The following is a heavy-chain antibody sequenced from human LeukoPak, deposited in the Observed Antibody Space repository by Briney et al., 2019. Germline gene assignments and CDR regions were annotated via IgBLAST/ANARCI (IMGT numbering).Heavy chain of an antibody. CDR2: INHSGST. Sequence: SETLSLTCAVYGGSFSGYYWSWIRQPPRKGLEWIGEINHSGSTNYNPSLKSRVTISVDTSKNQFSLKLSSVTAADTAVYYCARGLGGCSGGSCHKGHYGMDVWGQGTTVTVSS. CDR1: GGSFSGYY. CDR3: ARGLGGCSGGSCHKGHYGMDV. D-gene: IGHD2-15*01. J-gene: IGHJ6*02. V-gene: IGHV4-34*01.